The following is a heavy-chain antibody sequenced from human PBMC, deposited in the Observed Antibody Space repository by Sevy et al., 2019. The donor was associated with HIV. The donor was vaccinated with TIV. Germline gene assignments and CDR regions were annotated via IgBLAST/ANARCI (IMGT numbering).Heavy chain of an antibody. CDR2: ISGSGGST. CDR1: GFTFSSYA. Sequence: GGSLRLSCAASGFTFSSYAMSWVRQAPGKGLEWVSAISGSGGSTYYADSVKGRFTISRDNSTNTLYLQMNSLRAEDTAVYYCAKDGPYCSSTSCYVWGQGTLVTVSS. D-gene: IGHD2-2*01. J-gene: IGHJ4*02. V-gene: IGHV3-23*01. CDR3: AKDGPYCSSTSCYV.